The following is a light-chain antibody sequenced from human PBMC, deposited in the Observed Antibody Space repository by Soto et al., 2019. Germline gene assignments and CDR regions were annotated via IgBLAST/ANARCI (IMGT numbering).Light chain of an antibody. J-gene: IGKJ2*01. CDR3: QQFDVLPPYT. CDR2: DAD. V-gene: IGKV1-33*01. CDR1: HDIKNY. Sequence: DIQLTQSPPSLSASEGDRVTITCQASHDIKNYLNWYQQKPGKAPKLLIYDADNLQTGVPSRFSGSGAGTEFTFTIGSLQPEDVETYFCQQFDVLPPYTFGQGTKVEIK.